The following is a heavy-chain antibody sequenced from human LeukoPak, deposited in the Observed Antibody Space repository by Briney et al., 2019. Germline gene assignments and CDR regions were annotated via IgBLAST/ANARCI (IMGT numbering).Heavy chain of an antibody. CDR1: GGSISSSSYY. CDR3: VRDSSSWPQNNWFDP. D-gene: IGHD6-13*01. V-gene: IGHV4-39*07. CDR2: IYYSGST. Sequence: ASETLSLTFTVSGGSISSSSYYWGWIRQPPGKGLEWIGSIYYSGSTYYNPSLKSRVTISVDTSKNQFSLKLSSVTAADTAVYYCVRDSSSWPQNNWFDPWGQGTLVTVSS. J-gene: IGHJ5*02.